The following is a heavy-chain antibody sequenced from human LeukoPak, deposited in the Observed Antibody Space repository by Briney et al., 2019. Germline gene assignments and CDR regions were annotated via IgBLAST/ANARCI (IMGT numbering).Heavy chain of an antibody. Sequence: ASVKVSCKASGYTFTSYGISWVRQAPGQGLEWMGWISGYNGYTNYAQELQGRVTISRDTSASTAYMELSSLRSEDMAVYYCARVVKYSSGPLTDLLPYYFDSWGQGTLVTVSS. CDR3: ARVVKYSSGPLTDLLPYYFDS. D-gene: IGHD6-19*01. CDR2: ISGYNGYT. CDR1: GYTFTSYG. J-gene: IGHJ4*02. V-gene: IGHV1-18*03.